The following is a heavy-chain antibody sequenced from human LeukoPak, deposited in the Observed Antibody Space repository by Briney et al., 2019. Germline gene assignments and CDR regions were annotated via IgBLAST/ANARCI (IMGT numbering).Heavy chain of an antibody. Sequence: GGSLRLSCTASGFTFGDYAMSWLRQAPGKGLEWVGFIRSKAYGGTTEYAASVKGRFTISRDDSKSIAYLQMNSLITEDTAVYYCRSGYIEHWGQGTLVTVSS. D-gene: IGHD3-22*01. J-gene: IGHJ5*02. CDR1: GFTFGDYA. CDR2: IRSKAYGGTT. V-gene: IGHV3-49*03. CDR3: RSGYIEH.